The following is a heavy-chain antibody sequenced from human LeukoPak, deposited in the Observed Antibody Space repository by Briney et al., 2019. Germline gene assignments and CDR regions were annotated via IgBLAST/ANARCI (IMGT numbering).Heavy chain of an antibody. CDR3: AREGHASGNYFNGWFDP. J-gene: IGHJ5*02. D-gene: IGHD3-10*01. Sequence: ASVKVSCKASGYIFTNYAIHWVRQAPGQRLEWMGWINAGNGNTKYLQKFQGRVSITRDTSANTVYMELSSLRSEDTAVYYCAREGHASGNYFNGWFDPWGQGTLVTVSS. CDR2: INAGNGNT. CDR1: GYIFTNYA. V-gene: IGHV1-3*01.